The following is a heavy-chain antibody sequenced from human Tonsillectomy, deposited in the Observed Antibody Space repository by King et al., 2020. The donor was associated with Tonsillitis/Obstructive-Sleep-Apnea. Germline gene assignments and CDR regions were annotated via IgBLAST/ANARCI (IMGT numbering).Heavy chain of an antibody. V-gene: IGHV3-15*01. CDR2: IKSKTEVGTA. J-gene: IGHJ4*02. Sequence: VQLVESGGGLVKPGGSLRLSCAASGFTFSNAWMSGVRQAPGKGLDGVGRIKSKTEVGTADYVAPVKGRFTISRDESKNTLYLQMSSLKTEDTAVYYCTTYDFWSGYSYWGQGTLVTVSS. D-gene: IGHD3-3*01. CDR3: TTYDFWSGYSY. CDR1: GFTFSNAW.